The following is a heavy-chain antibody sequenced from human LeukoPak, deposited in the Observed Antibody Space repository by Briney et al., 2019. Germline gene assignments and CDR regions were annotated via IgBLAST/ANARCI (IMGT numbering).Heavy chain of an antibody. J-gene: IGHJ4*02. CDR2: ISSSSGYI. D-gene: IGHD5-12*01. CDR1: GFTFSSYS. CDR3: AREQVATTNFDY. Sequence: KPGGSLRLSCAASGFTFSSYSMNWVRQAPGKGLEWVSSISSSSGYIYYADSVKGRFTISRDNAKNSLYLQMNSLRAEDTAVYYCAREQVATTNFDYWGQGTLVTVSS. V-gene: IGHV3-21*01.